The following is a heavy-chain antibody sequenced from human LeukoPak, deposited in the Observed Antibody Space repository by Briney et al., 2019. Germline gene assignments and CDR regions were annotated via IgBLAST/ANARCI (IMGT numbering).Heavy chain of an antibody. CDR3: AKDSNVLRYFDYFDY. D-gene: IGHD3-9*01. CDR2: ISGSGGST. J-gene: IGHJ4*02. V-gene: IGHV3-23*01. CDR1: GFTFSSYA. Sequence: PGGSLRLSCAASGFTFSSYAMSWVRQAPGKGLEWVSAISGSGGSTYYADSVKGRFTISRDNSKNTLYLQMNSLRAEDTAVYYCAKDSNVLRYFDYFDYWGQGTLVTASS.